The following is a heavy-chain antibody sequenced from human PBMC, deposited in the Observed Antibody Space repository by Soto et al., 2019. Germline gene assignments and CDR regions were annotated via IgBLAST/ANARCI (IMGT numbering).Heavy chain of an antibody. V-gene: IGHV4-4*02. CDR3: AGDMVGYCSSTSCYRAFYYYYYGMEV. CDR1: GGSISSSNW. J-gene: IGHJ6*02. D-gene: IGHD2-2*03. CDR2: IYHSGST. Sequence: SETLSLTCAVSGGSISSSNWWSWVRQPPGKGLEWIGEIYHSGSTNYNPSLKSRVTISVDKSKDQFSLMLSSVTAADTAVYYCAGDMVGYCSSTSCYRAFYYYYYGMEVWGQGTTVTVSS.